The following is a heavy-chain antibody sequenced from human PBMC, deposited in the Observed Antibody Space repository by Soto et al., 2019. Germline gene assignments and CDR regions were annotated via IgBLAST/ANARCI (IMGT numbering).Heavy chain of an antibody. Sequence: EVQLVESGGGLVQPGGSLRLSCAASGFTFSSYWMSWVRQAPGKGLEWVANIKQDGSEKYYVDSVKGRFTISRDNAKNSLYLQMNSLRADDTAVYYCARVDGLDYGDYALDYWGQGTLVTVSS. V-gene: IGHV3-7*03. J-gene: IGHJ4*02. CDR2: IKQDGSEK. D-gene: IGHD4-17*01. CDR1: GFTFSSYW. CDR3: ARVDGLDYGDYALDY.